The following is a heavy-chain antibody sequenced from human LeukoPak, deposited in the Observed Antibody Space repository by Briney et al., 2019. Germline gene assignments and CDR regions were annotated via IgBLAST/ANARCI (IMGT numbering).Heavy chain of an antibody. CDR3: ATGGSGGYVPDY. Sequence: ASVKVSCKVSGYTLTELSMHWVRQAPGKGLEWMGGFDPEDGETIYAQKFQGRVTMTEDTSTDTAYMELSSLRSEDTAVYYCATGGSGGYVPDYWGQGTLVTVSS. J-gene: IGHJ4*02. D-gene: IGHD1-26*01. CDR2: FDPEDGET. V-gene: IGHV1-24*01. CDR1: GYTLTELS.